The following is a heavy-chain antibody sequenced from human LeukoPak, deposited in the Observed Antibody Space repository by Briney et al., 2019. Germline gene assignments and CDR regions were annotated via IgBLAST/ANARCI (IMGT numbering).Heavy chain of an antibody. CDR1: VSTFSTYT. D-gene: IGHD3-22*01. Sequence: GGSLRLFCAASVSTFSTYTMNWLRQAPGKGLEGVSHMSSTSNNILYADSVKGRFTISRENAKNSLYQQMNNLRDEDTAVYYCARMTSYYYPIWGQGTMVTVSS. J-gene: IGHJ3*02. V-gene: IGHV3-48*02. CDR3: ARMTSYYYPI. CDR2: MSSTSNNI.